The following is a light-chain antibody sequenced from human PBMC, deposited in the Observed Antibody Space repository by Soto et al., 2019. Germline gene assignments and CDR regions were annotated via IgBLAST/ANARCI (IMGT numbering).Light chain of an antibody. J-gene: IGLJ2*01. Sequence: QSVLTQPASVSGSPGQSITISCTGTSSDFGSYHSVSWYQQHPGKAPKLMIFDVSYRPSGVSNRFSGSKSGNTASLTISGLQPEDEADYYCSSYTSITTVLFGGGTQLTVL. CDR3: SSYTSITTVL. CDR1: SSDFGSYHS. V-gene: IGLV2-14*01. CDR2: DVS.